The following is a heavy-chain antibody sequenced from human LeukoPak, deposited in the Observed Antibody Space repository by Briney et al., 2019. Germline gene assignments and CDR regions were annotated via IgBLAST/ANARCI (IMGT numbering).Heavy chain of an antibody. CDR2: ISYDGSNK. D-gene: IGHD2-2*01. J-gene: IGHJ4*02. Sequence: GGSLRLSCAASGFTFSSYAMHWVRQAPGKGLEWVAVISYDGSNKYYADSVKGRFTISRDNSKNTLYLQMNSLRAEDTAVYYCARDKEYQLPAFDYWGQGTLVTVSS. V-gene: IGHV3-30*04. CDR1: GFTFSSYA. CDR3: ARDKEYQLPAFDY.